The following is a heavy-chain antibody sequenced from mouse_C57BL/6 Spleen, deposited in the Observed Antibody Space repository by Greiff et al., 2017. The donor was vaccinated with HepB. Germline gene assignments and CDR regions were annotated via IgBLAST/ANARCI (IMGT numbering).Heavy chain of an antibody. Sequence: EVQLQQSGPELVKPGASVKISCKASGYSFTGYYMNWVKQSPEKSLEWIGEINPSTGGTTYNQKFKAKATLTVDKSSSTAYMQLKSLTSEDSAVFYCARMVNYWYFDVWGTGTTVTVSS. J-gene: IGHJ1*03. V-gene: IGHV1-42*01. CDR1: GYSFTGYY. D-gene: IGHD2-13*01. CDR2: INPSTGGT. CDR3: ARMVNYWYFDV.